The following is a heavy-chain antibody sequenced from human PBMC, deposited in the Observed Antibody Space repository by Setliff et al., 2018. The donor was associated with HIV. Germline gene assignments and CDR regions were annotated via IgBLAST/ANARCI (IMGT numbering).Heavy chain of an antibody. CDR1: GGSINSSSYY. V-gene: IGHV4-39*07. Sequence: LSLTCIVSGGSINSSSYYWAWIRQPPGKGLEWIGSIYYSGSTYYTPSLKSRGTISVDTSKNQFSLKLSSVTAADTAVYYCARDPGIVGATDDHDAFDVWGQGTMVTVSS. CDR3: ARDPGIVGATDDHDAFDV. CDR2: IYYSGST. D-gene: IGHD1-26*01. J-gene: IGHJ3*01.